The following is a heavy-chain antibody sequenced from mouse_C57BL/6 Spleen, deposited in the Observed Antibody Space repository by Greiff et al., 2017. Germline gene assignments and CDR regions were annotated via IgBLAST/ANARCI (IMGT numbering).Heavy chain of an antibody. D-gene: IGHD3-3*01. CDR2: IYPGDGDT. J-gene: IGHJ2*01. V-gene: IGHV1-80*01. Sequence: QVQLQQSGAELVKPGASVKISCKASGYAFSSYWMNWVKQRPGEGLEWIGQIYPGDGDTNYNGKFKGKATLTADKSSSTAYMQLSSLTSADSSVYFCARGDRGGLDYWGQGTTLTVSS. CDR1: GYAFSSYW. CDR3: ARGDRGGLDY.